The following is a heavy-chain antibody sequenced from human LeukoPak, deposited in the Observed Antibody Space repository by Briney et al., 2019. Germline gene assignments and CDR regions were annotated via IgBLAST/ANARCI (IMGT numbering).Heavy chain of an antibody. CDR3: AKDLLGAMDV. Sequence: GGSLRLSCAASGFTFSNYSMNWVRQAPGKGLEWVSLISWDGGSTYYADSVKGRFTISRDNSKNSLYLQMNSLRTEDTALYYCAKDLLGAMDVWGKGTTVTVSS. J-gene: IGHJ6*04. CDR2: ISWDGGST. CDR1: GFTFSNYS. D-gene: IGHD2-21*01. V-gene: IGHV3-43*01.